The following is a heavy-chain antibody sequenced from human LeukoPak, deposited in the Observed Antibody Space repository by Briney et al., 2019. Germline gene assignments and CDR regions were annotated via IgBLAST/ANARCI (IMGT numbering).Heavy chain of an antibody. J-gene: IGHJ4*02. Sequence: QSGGSLRLSCAASGFTFSSYWMSWVRQAPGKGLEWVANIKQDVRERNYVDSVKGRFTISRDNAKNSLYLQMNSLRAEDTAVYYCARDSSDYYRGLFDSWGQGTLVTVSS. CDR2: IKQDVRER. V-gene: IGHV3-7*01. D-gene: IGHD4-17*01. CDR3: ARDSSDYYRGLFDS. CDR1: GFTFSSYW.